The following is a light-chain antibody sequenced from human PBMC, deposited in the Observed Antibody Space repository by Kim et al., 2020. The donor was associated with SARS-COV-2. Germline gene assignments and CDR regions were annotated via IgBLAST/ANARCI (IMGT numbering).Light chain of an antibody. J-gene: IGKJ4*01. V-gene: IGKV1-5*03. CDR2: RAS. CDR3: QQYRTYPPLS. CDR1: QSISDW. Sequence: SIGANVTITCRASQSISDWLAWYQQKPGRAPKLLIYRASRLDSGVPSRFSGSGSETEFSLTISSLQPDDFATYYCQQYRTYPPLSFGGGTKVDIK.